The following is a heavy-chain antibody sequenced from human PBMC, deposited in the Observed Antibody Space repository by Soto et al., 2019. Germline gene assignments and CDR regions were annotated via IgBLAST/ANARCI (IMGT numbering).Heavy chain of an antibody. V-gene: IGHV1-2*04. J-gene: IGHJ4*02. CDR1: GYTFTGYY. Sequence: QVQLVQSGAEVKKPGASVKVSCKASGYTFTGYYMHWVRQAPGQGLEWMGWINPNSGGTNYAQKVQGWVTMTRDTSISTAYMELSRLRSDDTAVDYCAREAVTTRGFDYWGQGTLVTVSS. CDR3: AREAVTTRGFDY. D-gene: IGHD4-17*01. CDR2: INPNSGGT.